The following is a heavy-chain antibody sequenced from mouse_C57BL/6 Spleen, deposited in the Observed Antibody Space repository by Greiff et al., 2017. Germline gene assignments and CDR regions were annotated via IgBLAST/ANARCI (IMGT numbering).Heavy chain of an antibody. CDR2: IDPENGDT. J-gene: IGHJ3*01. V-gene: IGHV14-4*01. D-gene: IGHD1-1*01. CDR3: TPDYYGSRAWFAY. Sequence: VQLQQSGAELVRPGASVKLSCTASGFNIKDDYMHWVKQRPEQGLEWIGWIDPENGDTAYASKFQGKATITADTSSNTAYLQLSSLTSEDTAVYYCTPDYYGSRAWFAYWGQGTLVTVSA. CDR1: GFNIKDDY.